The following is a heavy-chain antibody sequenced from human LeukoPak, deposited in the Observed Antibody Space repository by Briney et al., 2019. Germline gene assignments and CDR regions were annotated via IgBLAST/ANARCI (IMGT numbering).Heavy chain of an antibody. CDR3: ARGERYRSSTSCYIGRRRTIDY. CDR1: GGSFSGYY. D-gene: IGHD2-2*02. V-gene: IGHV4-34*01. J-gene: IGHJ4*02. Sequence: PSETLSLTCAVYGGSFSGYYWSWIRQPPGKGLEWIGEINHSGSTNYNPSLKSRVTISVDTSKNQFPLKLSSVTAADTAVYYCARGERYRSSTSCYIGRRRTIDYWGQGTLVTASS. CDR2: INHSGST.